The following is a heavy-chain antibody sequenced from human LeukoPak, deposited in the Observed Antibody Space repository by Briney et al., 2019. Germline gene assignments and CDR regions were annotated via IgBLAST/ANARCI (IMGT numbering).Heavy chain of an antibody. Sequence: GGSLRLSCAASGFTFSSYWMCWVRQAPGKGLEWVANIKQDGSEKYYVDSVKGRFTISRDNAKNSLYLQMNSLRAEDTAVYYCAREQQLVLVEGGVDYWGQGTLVTVSS. V-gene: IGHV3-7*01. D-gene: IGHD6-13*01. CDR2: IKQDGSEK. CDR3: AREQQLVLVEGGVDY. J-gene: IGHJ4*02. CDR1: GFTFSSYW.